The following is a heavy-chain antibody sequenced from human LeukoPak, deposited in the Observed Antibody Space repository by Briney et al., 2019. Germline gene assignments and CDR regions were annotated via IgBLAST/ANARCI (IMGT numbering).Heavy chain of an antibody. V-gene: IGHV3-23*01. Sequence: GGSLRLSCVASGFSFGNYAMSWVRQAPGKGLQWVSQISGTGGATWYAGFARDRFTISRDNSKETLYLQMSGLRVEDTAMYYCVKDPRDTYGTNWFVSWGQGTLLIVPS. J-gene: IGHJ5*01. CDR3: VKDPRDTYGTNWFVS. D-gene: IGHD2-21*01. CDR2: ISGTGGAT. CDR1: GFSFGNYA.